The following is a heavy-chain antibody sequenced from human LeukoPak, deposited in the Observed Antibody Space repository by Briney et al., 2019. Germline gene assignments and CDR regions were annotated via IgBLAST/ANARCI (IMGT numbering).Heavy chain of an antibody. V-gene: IGHV4-30-2*01. Sequence: SETVSLTCTVSGGSISSGGYYWSWIRQPPGKGLEWIGYIYHSGSTYYNPSLKSRVTISVDRSKNQFSLKLSSVTAADTAVYYCAKFGYSSSWYGGYWGQGTLVTVSS. CDR2: IYHSGST. CDR3: AKFGYSSSWYGGY. CDR1: GGSISSGGYY. J-gene: IGHJ4*02. D-gene: IGHD6-13*01.